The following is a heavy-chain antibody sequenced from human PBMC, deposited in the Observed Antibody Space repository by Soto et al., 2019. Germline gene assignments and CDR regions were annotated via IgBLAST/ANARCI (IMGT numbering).Heavy chain of an antibody. CDR3: EPSLQLRKGWAFDH. CDR1: GYTITSYF. J-gene: IGHJ4*02. V-gene: IGHV1-46*01. CDR2: INTSDGTT. Sequence: QVQLVQSGAEVKKPGASVKISCKASGYTITSYFMQWVRQAPGQGLEWVGIINTSDGTTSYAQKFQGRVTMTRDTSTNTVYMDLSSLSSEDTAVYYCEPSLQLRKGWAFDHWGQGTLVTVSS. D-gene: IGHD1-7*01.